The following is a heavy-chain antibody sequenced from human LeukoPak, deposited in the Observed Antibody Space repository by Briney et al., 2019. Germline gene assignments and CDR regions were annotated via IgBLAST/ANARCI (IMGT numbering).Heavy chain of an antibody. D-gene: IGHD1-26*01. CDR2: IKQDGSEK. CDR1: GFTFSTYA. V-gene: IGHV3-7*01. CDR3: ARDLSGVVGAD. J-gene: IGHJ4*02. Sequence: GGSLRLSCAASGFTFSTYAMSWVRQIPGKGLEWVANIKQDGSEKYYVDSVKGRFTISRDNAKNSLYLQMNSLRAEDTAVYYCARDLSGVVGADWGQGTLVTVSS.